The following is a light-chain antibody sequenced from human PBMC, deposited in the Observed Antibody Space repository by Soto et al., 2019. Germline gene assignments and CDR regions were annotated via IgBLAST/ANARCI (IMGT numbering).Light chain of an antibody. CDR3: QQYGSSPFT. V-gene: IGKV3-20*01. CDR1: QSVSSSY. J-gene: IGKJ3*01. CDR2: GAS. Sequence: EIVLTQSPGTLSLSPGERATLSCRASQSVSSSYLAWYQQKPGQAPRLLIYGASSRATGIPGRFSGSGSGTDSTLTISTLEPDDFAVYYCQQYGSSPFTFGPGTKVDIK.